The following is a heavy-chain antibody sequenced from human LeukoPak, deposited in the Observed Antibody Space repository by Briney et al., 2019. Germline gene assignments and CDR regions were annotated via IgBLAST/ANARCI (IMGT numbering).Heavy chain of an antibody. Sequence: GGSLRPSCAASGFTVSSNYMSWVRQAPGKGLEWVSVIYSGGSTYYADSVKGRFTISRDNSKNTLYLQMNSLRAEDTAVYYCARDFCGGDCYPDDAFDIWGQGTMVTVSS. J-gene: IGHJ3*02. CDR1: GFTVSSNY. D-gene: IGHD2-21*02. CDR2: IYSGGST. V-gene: IGHV3-53*01. CDR3: ARDFCGGDCYPDDAFDI.